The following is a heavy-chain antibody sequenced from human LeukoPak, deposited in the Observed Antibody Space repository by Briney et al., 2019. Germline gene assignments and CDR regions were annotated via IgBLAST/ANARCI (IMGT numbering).Heavy chain of an antibody. CDR1: GYTLTELS. Sequence: GASVKVSCKVSGYTLTELSMHWARQAPGKGLEWMGGFDPEDGETIYAQKFQGRVTMTEDTSTDTAYMELSSLRSEDTAVYYCATDYLRVGATNLAFDIWGQGTMVTVSS. CDR2: FDPEDGET. J-gene: IGHJ3*02. V-gene: IGHV1-24*01. D-gene: IGHD1-26*01. CDR3: ATDYLRVGATNLAFDI.